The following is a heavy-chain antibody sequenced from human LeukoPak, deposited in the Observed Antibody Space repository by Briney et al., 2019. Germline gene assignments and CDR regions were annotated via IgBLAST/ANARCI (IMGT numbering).Heavy chain of an antibody. CDR3: ARGQIVVVPAAMGYGWFDP. CDR1: GGTFSSYA. D-gene: IGHD2-2*01. Sequence: SVKVSCKASGGTFSSYAISWVRQAPGQGLEWMGGIIPIFGTANYAQKFQGRVTITADESTSTAYMELSSLRSEDTAVYYCARGQIVVVPAAMGYGWFDPWGREPWSPSP. V-gene: IGHV1-69*13. J-gene: IGHJ5*02. CDR2: IIPIFGTA.